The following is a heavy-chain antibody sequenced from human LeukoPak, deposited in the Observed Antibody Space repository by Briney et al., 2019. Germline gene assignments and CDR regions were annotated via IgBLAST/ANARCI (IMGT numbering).Heavy chain of an antibody. V-gene: IGHV1-69*05. Sequence: ASVKVSCKASGGTFSSYAISWVRQAPGQGLEWMGRIIPIFGTANYAQKFQGRVTITTDESTSTAYMELSSLRAEDTAVYYCARVRYYGSAHPDYWGQGTLVTVSS. D-gene: IGHD3-10*01. CDR3: ARVRYYGSAHPDY. CDR1: GGTFSSYA. J-gene: IGHJ4*02. CDR2: IIPIFGTA.